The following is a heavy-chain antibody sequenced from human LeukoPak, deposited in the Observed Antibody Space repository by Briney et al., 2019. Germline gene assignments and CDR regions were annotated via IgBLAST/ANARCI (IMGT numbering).Heavy chain of an antibody. J-gene: IGHJ4*02. Sequence: SETLSLTCTVSGGSISSYYWSWIRQPPGKGLEWIGYISHSGSTNYNPSLKSRVTISVDTSKNQFSLKLSSVTAADTAVYYCAREVEETGFDYWGQGTLVTVSS. CDR1: GGSISSYY. V-gene: IGHV4-59*01. D-gene: IGHD2-15*01. CDR3: AREVEETGFDY. CDR2: ISHSGST.